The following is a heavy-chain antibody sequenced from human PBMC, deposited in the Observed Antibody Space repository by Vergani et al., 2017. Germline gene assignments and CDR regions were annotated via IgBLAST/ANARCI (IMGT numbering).Heavy chain of an antibody. CDR3: ARGFSTVADLFDY. CDR1: GYTFTSYG. V-gene: IGHV1-69*13. Sequence: QVQLVQSGAEVKKPGASVKVSCKASGYTFTSYGISWVRQAPGQGLEWMGGIIPIFGTANYAQKFQGRVTITADESTSTAYMELSSLRSEDTAVYYCARGFSTVADLFDYWGQGTLVTVSS. CDR2: IIPIFGTA. J-gene: IGHJ4*02. D-gene: IGHD4-11*01.